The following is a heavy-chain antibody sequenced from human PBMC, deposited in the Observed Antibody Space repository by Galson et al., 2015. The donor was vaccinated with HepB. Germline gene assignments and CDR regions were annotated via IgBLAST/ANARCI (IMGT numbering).Heavy chain of an antibody. Sequence: ETLSLTCTVSGGSFSGYYWSWIRQPPGKGLEWIGEINHSGSTNYNPSLKSRVTISVDTSKNQFSLKLSSVTAADTAVYYCARIDPEDAFDIWGQGTMVTVSS. V-gene: IGHV4-34*01. CDR3: ARIDPEDAFDI. CDR1: GGSFSGYY. J-gene: IGHJ3*02. CDR2: INHSGST.